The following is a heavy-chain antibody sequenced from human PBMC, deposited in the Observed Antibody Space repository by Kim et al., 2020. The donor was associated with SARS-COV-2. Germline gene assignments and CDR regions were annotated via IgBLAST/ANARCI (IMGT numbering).Heavy chain of an antibody. V-gene: IGHV4-39*01. J-gene: IGHJ4*02. D-gene: IGHD5-18*01. Sequence: SETLSLTCTVSGGSISSSSYYWGWIRQPPGKGLEWIGSIYYSGSTYYNPSLKSRVTISVDTSKNQFSLKLSSVTAADTAVYYCARLGTAMVLNDYWGQGTLVTVSS. CDR1: GGSISSSSYY. CDR2: IYYSGST. CDR3: ARLGTAMVLNDY.